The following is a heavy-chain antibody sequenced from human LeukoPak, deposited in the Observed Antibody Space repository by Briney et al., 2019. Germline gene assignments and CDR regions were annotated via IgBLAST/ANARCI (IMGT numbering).Heavy chain of an antibody. D-gene: IGHD4-17*01. CDR3: AGALTSVTPHFHY. Sequence: GGSLRLSCAASGFTFSDYWMHWVRQAPGKGLVWVSRIDTDGSSATYADSVKGRFTISRDNAKNTVYLQMNSLRVEDTGVYSCAGALTSVTPHFHYWGQGTLVTVSS. CDR2: IDTDGSSA. CDR1: GFTFSDYW. V-gene: IGHV3-74*01. J-gene: IGHJ4*02.